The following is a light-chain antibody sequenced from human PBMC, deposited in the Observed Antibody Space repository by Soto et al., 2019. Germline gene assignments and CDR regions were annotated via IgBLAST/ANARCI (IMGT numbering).Light chain of an antibody. CDR1: SGDVGGYNY. V-gene: IGLV2-14*03. Sequence: QSVLTQPASVSGSPGQSITISCTGTSGDVGGYNYVSWYQQHPGRAPKLIIYDVTNRPSGISNRFSGSKSGNTASLTISGLQTEDEADYYCISFTSRHIYVFXTGTKATVL. CDR2: DVT. CDR3: ISFTSRHIYV. J-gene: IGLJ1*01.